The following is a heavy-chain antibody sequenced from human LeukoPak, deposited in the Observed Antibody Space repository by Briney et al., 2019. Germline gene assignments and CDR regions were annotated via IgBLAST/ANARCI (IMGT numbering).Heavy chain of an antibody. CDR1: GYTFTGYY. J-gene: IGHJ4*02. CDR2: INPNSGGT. Sequence: ASVKVSCKASGYTFTGYYMHWVRQAPGQGLEWMGWINPNSGGTNYAQKFQGRVTMTRDTSISTAYMELSRLRSDDTAVYYCARDPQGAAAGSFDYWGQGTLVTVSS. V-gene: IGHV1-2*02. D-gene: IGHD6-13*01. CDR3: ARDPQGAAAGSFDY.